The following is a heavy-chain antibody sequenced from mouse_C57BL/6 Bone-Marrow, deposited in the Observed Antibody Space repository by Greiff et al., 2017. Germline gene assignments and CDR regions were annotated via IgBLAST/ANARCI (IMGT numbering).Heavy chain of an antibody. Sequence: QVQLQQPGAELVRPGTSVKLSCKASGYTFTSYWMHWVKQRPGQGLEWIGVIDPSDSYTNYNQKFKGKATLTVDTSSSTAYMQLSSLTSEDSAVYYCARPTVVAPHAMDYWGQGTSVTVSS. J-gene: IGHJ4*01. CDR3: ARPTVVAPHAMDY. CDR2: IDPSDSYT. V-gene: IGHV1-59*01. D-gene: IGHD1-1*01. CDR1: GYTFTSYW.